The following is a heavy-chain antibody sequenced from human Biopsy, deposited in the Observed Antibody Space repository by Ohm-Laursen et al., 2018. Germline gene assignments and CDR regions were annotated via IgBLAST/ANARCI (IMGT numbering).Heavy chain of an antibody. V-gene: IGHV4-59*12. CDR1: GGPIDSYY. CDR3: ASAGYNPDWNFDL. D-gene: IGHD5-24*01. Sequence: SETLSLTCTVSGGPIDSYYWSWIRQPPGKALEWIGYIYFTGRTSYNPSLKSRVTMSFNTSKKQFPLRLSSVTAADTAVYYCASAGYNPDWNFDLWGRGTRVTVSS. J-gene: IGHJ2*01. CDR2: IYFTGRT.